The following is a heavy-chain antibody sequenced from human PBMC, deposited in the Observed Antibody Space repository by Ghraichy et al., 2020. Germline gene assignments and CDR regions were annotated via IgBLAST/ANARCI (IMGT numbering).Heavy chain of an antibody. V-gene: IGHV3-64D*06. CDR3: VKESYGGISYYYYGMDV. CDR2: ISSNGGSP. J-gene: IGHJ6*02. D-gene: IGHD4-23*01. CDR1: GFTFSSYA. Sequence: GGSLRLSCSASGFTFSSYAMHWVRQAPGKGLEYVSAISSNGGSPYYADSVKGRFTISRDNSKNTLYLQMSSLRAEETAVYYCVKESYGGISYYYYGMDVWGQGTTVTVSS.